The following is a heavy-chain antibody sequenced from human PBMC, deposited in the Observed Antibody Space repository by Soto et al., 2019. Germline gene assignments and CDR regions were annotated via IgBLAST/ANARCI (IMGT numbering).Heavy chain of an antibody. CDR3: ASAHDFWSGYQAPLYYYYGMDV. Sequence: SVKVSGKSSGGTFSSYSISWVRQAPGQGLEWMGGIIPIFGTANYAQKFQGRVTITADESTSTAYMELSSLRSEDTAVYYCASAHDFWSGYQAPLYYYYGMDVWGQGTTVTVSS. J-gene: IGHJ6*02. CDR1: GGTFSSYS. V-gene: IGHV1-69*13. D-gene: IGHD3-3*01. CDR2: IIPIFGTA.